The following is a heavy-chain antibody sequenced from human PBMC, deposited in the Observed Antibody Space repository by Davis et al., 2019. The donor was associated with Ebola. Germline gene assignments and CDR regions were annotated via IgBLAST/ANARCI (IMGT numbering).Heavy chain of an antibody. CDR2: IYPSNSDT. J-gene: IGHJ4*02. Sequence: GESLKISCKASGYSFTSYWIVWVRQMPGKGLEWMGIIYPSNSDTTYSPSFHGQVTMSVDKSITTAYLQWSSLKASDTAMYYCARPTGYSSGRFDYWGQGTLVTVSS. D-gene: IGHD6-19*01. V-gene: IGHV5-51*01. CDR1: GYSFTSYW. CDR3: ARPTGYSSGRFDY.